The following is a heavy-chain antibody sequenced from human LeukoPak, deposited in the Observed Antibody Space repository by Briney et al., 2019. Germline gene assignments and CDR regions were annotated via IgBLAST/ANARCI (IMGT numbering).Heavy chain of an antibody. Sequence: VGSLRLSCAASGFTFSSYSMNWVRQAPGKGLEWVSSISSSSSYRYYADSVKGRFTISRDNAKNSLYLQMNSLRAEDTAVYYCARGGTVGATGPDYWGQGTLVTVSS. D-gene: IGHD1-26*01. CDR2: ISSSSSYR. J-gene: IGHJ4*02. CDR3: ARGGTVGATGPDY. V-gene: IGHV3-21*01. CDR1: GFTFSSYS.